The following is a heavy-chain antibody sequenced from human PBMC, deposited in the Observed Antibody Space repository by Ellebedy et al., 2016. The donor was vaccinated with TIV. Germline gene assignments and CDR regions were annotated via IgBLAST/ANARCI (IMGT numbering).Heavy chain of an antibody. D-gene: IGHD6-19*01. Sequence: ASVKVSCKASGYTFSWYGMHWVRQAPGQRLEWLGWINTGNGNTKSSQKFQGRVTITIDTSASTAYMELSSLRSESTAVYYCVRGGQESIGWGGGYWGQGTLVTVSS. J-gene: IGHJ4*02. CDR2: INTGNGNT. CDR1: GYTFSWYG. CDR3: VRGGQESIGWGGGY. V-gene: IGHV1-3*04.